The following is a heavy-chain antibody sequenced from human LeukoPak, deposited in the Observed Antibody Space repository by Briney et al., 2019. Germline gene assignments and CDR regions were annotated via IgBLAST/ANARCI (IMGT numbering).Heavy chain of an antibody. J-gene: IGHJ6*03. CDR2: IKKDGSEK. CDR1: GFTFSSDW. V-gene: IGHV3-7*01. D-gene: IGHD5-12*01. Sequence: PGGSLRLSCAASGFTFSSDWMSWVRQAPAQGLEWVANIKKDGSEKYYVDSVKGRFTISRDNAKNSLYLQMNSLRAEDTGVYYCARAGGYIVATMMEGYYYYYYMDVWGEGTTVTVSS. CDR3: ARAGGYIVATMMEGYYYYYYMDV.